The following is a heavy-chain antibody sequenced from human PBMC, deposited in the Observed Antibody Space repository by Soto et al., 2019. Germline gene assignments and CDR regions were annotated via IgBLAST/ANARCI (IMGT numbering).Heavy chain of an antibody. Sequence: PGGSLRLSCAASGFTFSSYAMHWVRQAPGKGLEWVAVISYDGSNKYYADSVKGRFTISRDNSKNTLYLQMNSLRAEDTAVYYCARDHGNEYYDILTGRFDYWGQGTLVTVSS. CDR1: GFTFSSYA. V-gene: IGHV3-30-3*01. J-gene: IGHJ4*02. CDR2: ISYDGSNK. CDR3: ARDHGNEYYDILTGRFDY. D-gene: IGHD3-9*01.